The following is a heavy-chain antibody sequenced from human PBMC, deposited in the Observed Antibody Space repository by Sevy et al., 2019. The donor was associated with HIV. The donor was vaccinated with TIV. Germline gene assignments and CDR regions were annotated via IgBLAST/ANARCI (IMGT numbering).Heavy chain of an antibody. CDR3: SKPIYFYDNSGYSGDY. CDR1: GFTFSSHA. D-gene: IGHD3-22*01. J-gene: IGHJ4*02. CDR2: IGTNGDGR. V-gene: IGHV3-23*01. Sequence: GSLRLSCVASGFTFSSHAMNWVRQVPGKGLEWVSSIGTNGDGRYYADSVKGRFTISRDTSKSTLYLQMNSLRAEDTALYYCSKPIYFYDNSGYSGDYWGQGIRVTVSS.